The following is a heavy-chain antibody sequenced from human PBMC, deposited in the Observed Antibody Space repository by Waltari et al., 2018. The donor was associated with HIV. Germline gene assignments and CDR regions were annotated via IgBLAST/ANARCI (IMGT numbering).Heavy chain of an antibody. CDR1: GFMFSSYV. V-gene: IGHV3-23*01. CDR3: AKDLLGCCSGGSCYDF. J-gene: IGHJ4*02. Sequence: GFMFSSYVMTWVRQAPGKGLEWVSGVSGNGDDKYYADSVKGRFTISRDNSKNTLYLQMSSLRAEDTAIYYCAKDLLGCCSGGSCYDFWGQGTLVIVSS. D-gene: IGHD2-15*01. CDR2: VSGNGDDK.